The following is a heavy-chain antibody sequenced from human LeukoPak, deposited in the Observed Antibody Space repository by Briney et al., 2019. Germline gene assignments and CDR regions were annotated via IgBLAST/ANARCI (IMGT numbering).Heavy chain of an antibody. CDR1: GFKFADAP. D-gene: IGHD5-24*01. Sequence: GGSLRLSCTASGFKFADAPMHWVRQPPGKDLEWIALITWGATDSYYADSVKGRFTISRDDSRNTLYLQMNSLRSEDTALYYCAKDVSFRRGHNFDASDLWGLGTMVIVSS. J-gene: IGHJ3*01. CDR3: AKDVSFRRGHNFDASDL. CDR2: ITWGATDS. V-gene: IGHV3-43*01.